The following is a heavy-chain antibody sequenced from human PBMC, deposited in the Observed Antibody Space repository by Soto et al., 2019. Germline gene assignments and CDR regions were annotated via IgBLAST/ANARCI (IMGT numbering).Heavy chain of an antibody. V-gene: IGHV3-21*01. J-gene: IGHJ4*02. CDR2: ISSSSSYI. D-gene: IGHD3-22*01. CDR3: ARGTYDYDSSGDYAY. CDR1: GFTFSSYS. Sequence: EVQLVESGGGLVQPGGSLRLSSAASGFTFSSYSMNWVRQAPGKGLEWVSSISSSSSYIYYADSVTGLFTISRDNATNALYLQMHTLRAEDTAVFYCARGTYDYDSSGDYAYWGQGTLVSVSS.